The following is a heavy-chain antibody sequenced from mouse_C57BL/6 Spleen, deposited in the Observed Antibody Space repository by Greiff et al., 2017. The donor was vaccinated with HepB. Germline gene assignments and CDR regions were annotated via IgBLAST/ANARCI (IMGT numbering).Heavy chain of an antibody. V-gene: IGHV1-82*01. CDR2: IYPGDGDT. Sequence: QVQLQQSGPEPVKPGASVKISCKASGYAFSSSWMNWVKQRPGKGLEWIGRIYPGDGDTNYNGKFKGKATLTADKSSSTAYMQLSSLTSEDSAVYFCARAHTVVADYWGQGTTLTVSS. CDR3: ARAHTVVADY. J-gene: IGHJ2*01. D-gene: IGHD1-1*01. CDR1: GYAFSSSW.